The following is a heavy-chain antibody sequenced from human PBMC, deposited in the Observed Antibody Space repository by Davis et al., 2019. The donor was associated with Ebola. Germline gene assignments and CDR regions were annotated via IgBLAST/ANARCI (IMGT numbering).Heavy chain of an antibody. CDR2: ISGSGGST. CDR1: GFTFSSYS. Sequence: GESLKISCAASGFTFSSYSMNWVRQAPGKGLEWVSAISGSGGSTYYADSVKGRFTISRDNSKNTLYLQMNSLRAEDTAVYYCAKGLYRAARVDYWGQGTLVTVSS. D-gene: IGHD6-6*01. J-gene: IGHJ4*02. V-gene: IGHV3-23*01. CDR3: AKGLYRAARVDY.